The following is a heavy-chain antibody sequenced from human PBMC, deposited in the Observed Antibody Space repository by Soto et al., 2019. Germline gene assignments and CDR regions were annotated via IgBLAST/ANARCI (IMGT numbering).Heavy chain of an antibody. J-gene: IGHJ4*02. CDR2: INHSGST. CDR3: ARVYPASSFGVDY. Sequence: SETLSLTCAVYGGSFSGYYWSWIRQPPGKGLEWIGEINHSGSTNYNPSLKSRVTISVDSSKNQFSLKLSSVTAADTAVYYCARVYPASSFGVDYWGQGTLVTVS. CDR1: GGSFSGYY. V-gene: IGHV4-34*01. D-gene: IGHD3-10*01.